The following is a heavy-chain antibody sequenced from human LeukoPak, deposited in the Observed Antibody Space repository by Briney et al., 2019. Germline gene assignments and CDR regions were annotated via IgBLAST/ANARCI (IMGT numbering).Heavy chain of an antibody. CDR1: GFTFSSYA. CDR2: ISGSGGST. Sequence: PGGSLRLSCAASGFTFSSYAMSWVRQAPGKGLEWVSAISGSGGSTYYADSVKGRFTISRDNSKNTLYLQMNSLRAEDTAVYYCARVKRTVEYSSSSTANWFDPWGQGILVSVSS. D-gene: IGHD6-6*01. V-gene: IGHV3-23*01. CDR3: ARVKRTVEYSSSSTANWFDP. J-gene: IGHJ5*02.